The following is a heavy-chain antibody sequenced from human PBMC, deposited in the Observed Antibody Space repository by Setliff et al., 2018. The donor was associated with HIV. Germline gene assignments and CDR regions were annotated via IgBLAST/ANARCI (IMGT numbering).Heavy chain of an antibody. D-gene: IGHD6-19*01. J-gene: IGHJ6*02. CDR3: ARVYSSGWYGGADYCYYGTDV. Sequence: SVPVSCQASGATFSSYAISWVRQAPGQGLEWMGGIIPILGIANYAQKFQGRVTITADKSTSTAYMELSSLRAEDTAVYYCARVYSSGWYGGADYCYYGTDVWGQGTTVTVSS. V-gene: IGHV1-69*04. CDR2: IIPILGIA. CDR1: GATFSSYA.